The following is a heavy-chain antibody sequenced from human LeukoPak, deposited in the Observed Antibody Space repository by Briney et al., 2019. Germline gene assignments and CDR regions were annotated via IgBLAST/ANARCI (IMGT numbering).Heavy chain of an antibody. CDR3: AKDVLSIFSSSWYQGYFDY. V-gene: IGHV3-23*01. CDR2: ISGSGGST. J-gene: IGHJ4*02. Sequence: PGGSLRLSCAASGFTFSSYAMSWVRQAPGKGLEWVSAISGSGGSTYYADSVKGRFTIPRDNSKNTLYLQMNSLRAEDTAVYYCAKDVLSIFSSSWYQGYFDYWGQGTLVTVSS. D-gene: IGHD6-13*01. CDR1: GFTFSSYA.